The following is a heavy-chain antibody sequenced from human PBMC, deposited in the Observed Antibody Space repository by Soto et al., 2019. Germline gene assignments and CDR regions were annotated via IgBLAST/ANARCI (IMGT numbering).Heavy chain of an antibody. Sequence: SVKVSCKASGGTFSSYAISWVRQAPGQGLEWMGGIIPIFGTANYAQKFQGRVTITADESTSTAYMELSSLRSEDTAVYYCARLPEQKDIVLLVSGWSQRTMVTVSS. CDR3: ARLPEQKDIVLLVSG. CDR2: IIPIFGTA. D-gene: IGHD2-8*01. V-gene: IGHV1-69*13. CDR1: GGTFSSYA. J-gene: IGHJ3*01.